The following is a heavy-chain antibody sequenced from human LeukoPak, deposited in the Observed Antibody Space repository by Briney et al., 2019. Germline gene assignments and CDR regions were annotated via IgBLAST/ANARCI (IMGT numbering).Heavy chain of an antibody. V-gene: IGHV3-9*01. CDR1: GFTFDDYA. CDR2: ISWNSGSI. J-gene: IGHJ4*02. D-gene: IGHD3-22*01. Sequence: GRSLRLSCAASGFTFDDYAMHWVRQAPGKGLEWVSGISWNSGSIGYADSVKGRFTISRDNAKNSLYLQMNSLRAEDTAVYYCARDFERSSGYYGYWGQGTLVTVSS. CDR3: ARDFERSSGYYGY.